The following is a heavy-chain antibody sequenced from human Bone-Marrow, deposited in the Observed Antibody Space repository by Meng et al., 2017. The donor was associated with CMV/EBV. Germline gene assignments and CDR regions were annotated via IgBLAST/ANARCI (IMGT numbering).Heavy chain of an antibody. V-gene: IGHV4-30-4*08. J-gene: IGHJ6*02. CDR2: IYYSGST. Sequence: LRLSCTVSGGSISSGDYYWSWIRQPPGKGLEWIGYIYYSGSTYYNPSLKSRVTISVDTSKNQFSLKLSSVTAADTAVYYCARGLDCSSTSCYTGRYYYGMDVWGQGPTVTGSS. CDR3: ARGLDCSSTSCYTGRYYYGMDV. D-gene: IGHD2-2*02. CDR1: GGSISSGDYY.